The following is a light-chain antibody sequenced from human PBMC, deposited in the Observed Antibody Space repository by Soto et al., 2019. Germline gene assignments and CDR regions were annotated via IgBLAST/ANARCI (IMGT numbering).Light chain of an antibody. J-gene: IGKJ1*01. V-gene: IGKV1-5*03. CDR1: QTISSW. Sequence: DLQMTQSPATLSGSVGDRVTITCRASQTISSWLAWYQQKPGTAPRLLIYKASTLKSGVPSRFSDTGSGTGVTLTISSLKPDDCATDDGQHYKGYSEAFGQGTKVEI. CDR2: KAS. CDR3: QHYKGYSEA.